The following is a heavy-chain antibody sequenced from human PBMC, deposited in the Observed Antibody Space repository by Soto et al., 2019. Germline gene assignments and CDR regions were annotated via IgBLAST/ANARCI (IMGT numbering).Heavy chain of an antibody. V-gene: IGHV4-28*01. J-gene: IGHJ4*02. CDR1: GYSICSSNR. CDR2: IYYSGTT. CDR3: AGREIQGPIDY. Sequence: PSETLSLTCAVSGYSICSSNRWGWIRQPPGKGLEWIGYIYYSGTTYYNPSLKSRVTMSVDTSKNQFSLKLTSVTAVDTAVYYCAGREIQGPIDYWGQGTLVTVSS. D-gene: IGHD1-26*01.